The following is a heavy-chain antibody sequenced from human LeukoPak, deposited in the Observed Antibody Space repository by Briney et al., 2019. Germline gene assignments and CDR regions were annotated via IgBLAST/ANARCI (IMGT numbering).Heavy chain of an antibody. CDR3: AKDKGFDP. CDR2: ISGSGTSA. CDR1: GFTFSSYA. Sequence: GGYLRLSCAASGFTFSSYAMSWVRQAPGKGLEWVSAISGSGTSAYYADSVKGRFTISRDNSKNTLYVQMNSLRVEDTAVYYCAKDKGFDPWGQGTLVTVSS. J-gene: IGHJ5*02. V-gene: IGHV3-23*01.